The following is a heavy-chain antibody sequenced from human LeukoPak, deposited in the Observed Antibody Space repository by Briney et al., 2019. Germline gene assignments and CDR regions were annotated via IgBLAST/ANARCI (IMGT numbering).Heavy chain of an antibody. D-gene: IGHD3-10*01. CDR2: IYYSGST. Sequence: SETLSLTCTVSGGSISSSSYYWGWIRQPPGKGLEWIGSIYYSGSTYYNPSLKSRVTISVDTSKNQFSLKLSSVTAADTAVYYCARGAITMVRGVIGYSDYWGQGTLVTVSS. V-gene: IGHV4-39*07. CDR3: ARGAITMVRGVIGYSDY. J-gene: IGHJ4*02. CDR1: GGSISSSSYY.